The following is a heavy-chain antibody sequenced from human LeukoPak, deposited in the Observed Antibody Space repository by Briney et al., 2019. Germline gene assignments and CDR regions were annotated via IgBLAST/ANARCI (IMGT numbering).Heavy chain of an antibody. J-gene: IGHJ4*02. CDR2: ISYDGSNK. Sequence: GGSLRLSCAASGFTFSSYGMHWVRQAPGKGLEWVAVISYDGSNKYCADSVKGRFTISRDNAKNSLYLQMNSLRAEDTAVYYCAREPDCYSWGLLGCNSDYWGQGTLVTVSS. D-gene: IGHD2-21*02. CDR3: AREPDCYSWGLLGCNSDY. V-gene: IGHV3-30*03. CDR1: GFTFSSYG.